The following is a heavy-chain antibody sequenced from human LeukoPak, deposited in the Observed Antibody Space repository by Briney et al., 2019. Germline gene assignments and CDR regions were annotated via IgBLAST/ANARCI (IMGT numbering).Heavy chain of an antibody. J-gene: IGHJ4*02. CDR1: GFTFSSYA. Sequence: PGGSLRLSCAASGFTFSSYAMSWVRQAPGKGLEWVSAISGGGGSTYYADSVKGRFTISRDNSKNTLYLQMNSLRAEDTAVYYCAKESLYCSGGSCYSSFLPLDYWGQGTLVTVSS. V-gene: IGHV3-23*01. D-gene: IGHD2-15*01. CDR3: AKESLYCSGGSCYSSFLPLDY. CDR2: ISGGGGST.